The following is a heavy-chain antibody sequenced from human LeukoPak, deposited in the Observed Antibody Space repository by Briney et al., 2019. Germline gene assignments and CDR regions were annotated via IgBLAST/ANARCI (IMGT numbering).Heavy chain of an antibody. V-gene: IGHV3-23*01. D-gene: IGHD4-17*01. Sequence: GGSLRLSCEASGFTFSTYGMSWVRQAPGKGLEWVSGIRGTGGSSYYSDSVKGRFIISRDNSKNTLYLQMNSLRAEDTAVYYCAKGGLRLFIAVWGKGTTVTISS. CDR2: IRGTGGSS. J-gene: IGHJ6*04. CDR3: AKGGLRLFIAV. CDR1: GFTFSTYG.